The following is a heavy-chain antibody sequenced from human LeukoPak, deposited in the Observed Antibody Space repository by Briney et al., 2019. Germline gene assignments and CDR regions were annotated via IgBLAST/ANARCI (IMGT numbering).Heavy chain of an antibody. CDR1: GGSITSRY. Sequence: SDTLSLTCTVSGGSITSRYWSWIRQPPGKGLEGIGHVYYTGSTNYNPSLKSRVTISVDTSKSQFSLKLSSVTAADTAVYYCARGEDSIRPFDYWGQGTLVTVSS. J-gene: IGHJ4*02. V-gene: IGHV4-59*11. D-gene: IGHD1-26*01. CDR3: ARGEDSIRPFDY. CDR2: VYYTGST.